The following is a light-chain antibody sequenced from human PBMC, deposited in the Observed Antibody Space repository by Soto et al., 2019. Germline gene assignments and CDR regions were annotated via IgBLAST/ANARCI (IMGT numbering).Light chain of an antibody. CDR2: GAS. CDR1: QSVSSSY. Sequence: EIVLTQSPGTLSLSPGERATLSCRASQSVSSSYLAWYQQKPGQAPRLLIYGASSKATGLPNRFSGSGSGTVFTLTISRLEPEDFAVYYCQQYGSSPTFGGGTKVEIK. CDR3: QQYGSSPT. V-gene: IGKV3-20*01. J-gene: IGKJ4*01.